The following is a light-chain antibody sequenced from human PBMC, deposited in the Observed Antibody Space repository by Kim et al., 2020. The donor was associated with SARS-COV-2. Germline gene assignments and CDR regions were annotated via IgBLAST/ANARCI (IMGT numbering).Light chain of an antibody. CDR1: RSNTGRNT. J-gene: IGLJ3*02. CDR3: ASWDDSLNGWV. Sequence: QPVLTQPPSASGTPGQRVTISCSGGRSNTGRNTVSWYQQFPGAAPKLLIYTSNQRPSGVPDRFSGSKSGTSASLAISGLQSEDEADYYCASWDDSLNGWVFGGGTQLTVL. CDR2: TSN. V-gene: IGLV1-44*01.